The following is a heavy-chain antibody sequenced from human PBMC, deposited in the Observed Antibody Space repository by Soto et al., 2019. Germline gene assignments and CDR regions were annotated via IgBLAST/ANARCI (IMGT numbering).Heavy chain of an antibody. V-gene: IGHV1-58*01. J-gene: IGHJ6*03. D-gene: IGHD2-2*01. CDR1: GFTFTSSA. CDR3: ARDIVVVPAALYYMDV. Sequence: ASVKVSCKASGFTFTSSAVQWVRQARGQRLEWIGWIVVGSGNTNYAQKFQGRVTITADKSTSTAYMELSSLRSEDTAVYYCARDIVVVPAALYYMDVWGKGTTVTVSS. CDR2: IVVGSGNT.